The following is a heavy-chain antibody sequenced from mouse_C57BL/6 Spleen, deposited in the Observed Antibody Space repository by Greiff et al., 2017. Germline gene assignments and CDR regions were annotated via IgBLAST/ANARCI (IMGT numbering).Heavy chain of an antibody. V-gene: IGHV1-64*01. CDR1: GYTLTSYW. J-gene: IGHJ2*01. CDR3: ARSSSGHEYYFGY. D-gene: IGHD3-2*02. Sequence: QVQLQQPGAELVKPGASVKLSCTASGYTLTSYWMHWVKQRPGQGLEWIGMIHPNSGSTNYNEKFQSKATLTVDKSSNTAYMQLSSLTSEDSAVXYCARSSSGHEYYFGYWGQGTTLTVSS. CDR2: IHPNSGST.